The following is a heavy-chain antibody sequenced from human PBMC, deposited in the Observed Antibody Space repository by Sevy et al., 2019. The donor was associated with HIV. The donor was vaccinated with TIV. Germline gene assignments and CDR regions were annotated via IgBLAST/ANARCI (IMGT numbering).Heavy chain of an antibody. CDR2: IYPGDSET. Sequence: GESLKISCKGSGYSFTNYWIAWVPQMTGKGLEWMGIIYPGDSETRYSPSFQGQVTISADKSISTAYLHWSSLKASDTAMYYCARFYDSSGHFPSDYWGQGTLVTVSS. D-gene: IGHD3-22*01. V-gene: IGHV5-51*01. CDR3: ARFYDSSGHFPSDY. J-gene: IGHJ4*02. CDR1: GYSFTNYW.